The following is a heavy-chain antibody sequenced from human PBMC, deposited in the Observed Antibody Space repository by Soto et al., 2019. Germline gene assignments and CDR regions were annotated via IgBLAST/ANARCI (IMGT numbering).Heavy chain of an antibody. D-gene: IGHD3-3*01. CDR2: NSWNSGNI. Sequence: EVQLVESGGGLVQPGRSLRLSCAASGFSFGDYDMHWVRQAPGKGLEWVSGNSWNSGNIGYADSVKGRFTISRDNAKNSLYLQMNSLSVVDTAFYYCARGTIFGVAHSYHFDSWGQGTLVTVSS. CDR3: ARGTIFGVAHSYHFDS. V-gene: IGHV3-9*01. CDR1: GFSFGDYD. J-gene: IGHJ4*02.